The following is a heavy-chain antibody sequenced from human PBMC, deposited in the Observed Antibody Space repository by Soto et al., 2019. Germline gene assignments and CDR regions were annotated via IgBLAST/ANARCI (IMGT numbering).Heavy chain of an antibody. V-gene: IGHV1-69*13. CDR3: ARDEIAAAGKIWVSYYGMDV. D-gene: IGHD6-13*01. J-gene: IGHJ6*02. CDR2: IIPIFGTA. CDR1: GGTFSSYA. Sequence: ASVKVSCKASGGTFSSYAISWVRQAPGQGLEWMGGIIPIFGTANYAQKFQGRVTITADESTSTAYMELSSLRSEDTAVYYCARDEIAAAGKIWVSYYGMDVWGQGTTVTVSS.